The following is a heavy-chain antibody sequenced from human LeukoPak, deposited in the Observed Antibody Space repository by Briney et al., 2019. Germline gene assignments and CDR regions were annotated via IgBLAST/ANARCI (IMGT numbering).Heavy chain of an antibody. Sequence: GGTLRLSCAASGFTFSSSAMSSVRQAPGKGLQWVSSISGSGDRTYYADSVKGRFTISRDNSKNTLYLQMNSLRAEDTALYYCAREQQLVGHYYYYCMDVWGKGTTVTVSS. CDR2: ISGSGDRT. CDR3: AREQQLVGHYYYYCMDV. D-gene: IGHD6-13*01. V-gene: IGHV3-23*01. J-gene: IGHJ6*03. CDR1: GFTFSSSA.